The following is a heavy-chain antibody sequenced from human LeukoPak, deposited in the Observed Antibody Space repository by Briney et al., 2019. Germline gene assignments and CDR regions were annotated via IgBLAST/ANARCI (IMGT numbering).Heavy chain of an antibody. V-gene: IGHV4-34*01. Sequence: SETLSLTCAVYGGSFSGYYWSWIRQPPGRGLEWIGEINHSGSTNYNPSLKSRVTISVDTSKNQFSLKLSSVTAADTAVYYCARGPYDYWGQGTLVTVSS. CDR2: INHSGST. J-gene: IGHJ4*02. CDR1: GGSFSGYY. CDR3: ARGPYDY.